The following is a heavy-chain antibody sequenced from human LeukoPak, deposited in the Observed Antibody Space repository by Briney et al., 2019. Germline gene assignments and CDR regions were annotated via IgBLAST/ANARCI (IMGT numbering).Heavy chain of an antibody. J-gene: IGHJ4*02. V-gene: IGHV4-59*01. Sequence: SETLSLTCTVSGGSINGYYWSWIRLPPGKGLEWIGYMYSSGGTNYNPSLRSRVAISVDTSKSQFSLKLDSVTAADPAVYYCARGRVVGNTGYYFDYWGQGVLVTVSS. CDR3: ARGRVVGNTGYYFDY. CDR1: GGSINGYY. D-gene: IGHD1-14*01. CDR2: MYSSGGT.